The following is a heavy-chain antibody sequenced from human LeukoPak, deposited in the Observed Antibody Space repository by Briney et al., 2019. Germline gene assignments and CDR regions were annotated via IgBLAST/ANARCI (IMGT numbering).Heavy chain of an antibody. CDR2: INPNSGGT. V-gene: IGHV1-2*02. J-gene: IGHJ5*02. CDR3: ARNGVPIFGDQGFWFHP. CDR1: GYTFTGYY. D-gene: IGHD3-3*01. Sequence: GASVKVSCKASGYTFTGYYMHWVRQAPGQGLEWMGWINPNSGGTNYAQKFQGRVTMTRDTSISTAYMELSRLRSDDTAVYYCARNGVPIFGDQGFWFHPWGQGTLVTVSS.